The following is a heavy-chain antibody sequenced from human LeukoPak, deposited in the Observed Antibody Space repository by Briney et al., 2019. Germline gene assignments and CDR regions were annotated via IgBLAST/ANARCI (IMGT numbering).Heavy chain of an antibody. D-gene: IGHD2-2*01. V-gene: IGHV1-2*02. Sequence: ASVTVSFKASVYTFTAYYIHWVRQAPGQGLEWMGWINPNSGGTNYAQKFQGRVTMTRDTSISTAYMDLSRLRSDDTAVYYCARGGRYCSTTSCLGEGYYFDYWGQGTLVTVSS. J-gene: IGHJ4*02. CDR2: INPNSGGT. CDR3: ARGGRYCSTTSCLGEGYYFDY. CDR1: VYTFTAYY.